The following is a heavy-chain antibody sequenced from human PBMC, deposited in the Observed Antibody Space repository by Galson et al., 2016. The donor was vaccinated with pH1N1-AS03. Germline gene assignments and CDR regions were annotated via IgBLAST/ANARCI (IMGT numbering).Heavy chain of an antibody. Sequence: SLRLSCAASGFIFSNYWMSWVRQAPGKGLEWVANIKQDGSEKYYVDSVKGRFTISRDNAKDSLYMQMNTLRAEDTAVYYCKGAAVPYYYYGMDDWGQGALVIVSS. V-gene: IGHV3-7*03. J-gene: IGHJ6*02. D-gene: IGHD6-13*01. CDR3: KGAAVPYYYYGMDD. CDR1: GFIFSNYW. CDR2: IKQDGSEK.